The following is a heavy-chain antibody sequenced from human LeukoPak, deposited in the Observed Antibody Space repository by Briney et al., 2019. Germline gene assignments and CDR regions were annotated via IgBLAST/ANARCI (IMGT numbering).Heavy chain of an antibody. D-gene: IGHD3-10*01. CDR3: ARSSYYYGADAVDI. Sequence: SETLSLTCAVYGGSFSGYYWSWIRQPPGKALEWIGNIFYSGSTYYSPSLKSRVTISLDTSRKQFSLKLSSVTAADTAVYYCARSSYYYGADAVDIWGQGTMVTVSS. J-gene: IGHJ3*02. CDR1: GGSFSGYY. V-gene: IGHV4-34*12. CDR2: IFYSGST.